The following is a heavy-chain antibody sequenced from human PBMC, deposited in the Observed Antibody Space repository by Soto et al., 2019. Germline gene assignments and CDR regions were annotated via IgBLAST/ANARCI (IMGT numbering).Heavy chain of an antibody. D-gene: IGHD3-10*01. CDR3: ARHWTNSWDMVRGMGYYYYGMDV. CDR1: GYSFTSYW. Sequence: PGESLKISCKGSGYSFTSYWIGWVRQMPGKGLEWMGIIYPGDSDTRYSPSFQGQVTISADKSISTAYLQWSSLKASDTAMYYCARHWTNSWDMVRGMGYYYYGMDVWGQGTTVTVSS. V-gene: IGHV5-51*01. J-gene: IGHJ6*02. CDR2: IYPGDSDT.